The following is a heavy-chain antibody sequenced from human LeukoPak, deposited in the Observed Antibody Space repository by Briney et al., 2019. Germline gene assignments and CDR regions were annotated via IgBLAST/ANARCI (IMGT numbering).Heavy chain of an antibody. V-gene: IGHV4-30-4*01. CDR2: IYYSGSS. D-gene: IGHD1-26*01. CDR3: ARGGSGSQYFDY. CDR1: GGSISSGDYY. Sequence: SETLSLTCTVSGGSISSGDYYWSWIRQPPGKGLEWIGYIYYSGSSYYNPSLKGRVTISVDTSKNQLSLKLSSVTAADTAVYYCARGGSGSQYFDYWGQGTLVTVSS. J-gene: IGHJ4*02.